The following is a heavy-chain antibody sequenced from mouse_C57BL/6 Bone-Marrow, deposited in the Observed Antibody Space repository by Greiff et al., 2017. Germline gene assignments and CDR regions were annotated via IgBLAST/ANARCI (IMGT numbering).Heavy chain of an antibody. V-gene: IGHV1-54*01. D-gene: IGHD1-1*01. CDR2: INPGSGGT. J-gene: IGHJ4*01. CDR3: ARILRGMDY. Sequence: QVQLQQSGAELVRPGTSVKVSCKASGYAFTNYLIEWVKQRPGQGLEWIGVINPGSGGTNYTEKFKGKATLTADKSSSTAYMQLSSLTSEDSAVYFCARILRGMDYWGQGTSVTVSS. CDR1: GYAFTNYL.